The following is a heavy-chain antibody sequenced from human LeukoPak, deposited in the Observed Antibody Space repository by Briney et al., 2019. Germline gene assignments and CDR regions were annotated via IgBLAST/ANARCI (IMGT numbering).Heavy chain of an antibody. CDR1: GFTFSSYS. CDR3: ARGGPGYSSSWLDY. Sequence: PGGSLRLSCAASGFTFSSYSMNWVRQAPGKGLEWVSSISSSSSYIYYADSVKGRFTISRDNAKNSRYLQMNSLRAEDTAVYYCARGGPGYSSSWLDYWGQGTLVTVSS. CDR2: ISSSSSYI. D-gene: IGHD6-13*01. V-gene: IGHV3-21*01. J-gene: IGHJ4*02.